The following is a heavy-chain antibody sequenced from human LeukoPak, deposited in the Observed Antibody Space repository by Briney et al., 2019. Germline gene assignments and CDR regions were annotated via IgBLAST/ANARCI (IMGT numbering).Heavy chain of an antibody. J-gene: IGHJ3*02. Sequence: GASVKVSCKASRYTLASYAITWVRQAPALGLGWMGWISANSGNTNYAHKLQDRVTMTTDTSTNTAYMELRSLRSDDTAVYYCARGAPLLRAAFDIWGQGTMVTVSS. CDR1: RYTLASYA. CDR2: ISANSGNT. V-gene: IGHV1-18*01. CDR3: ARGAPLLRAAFDI.